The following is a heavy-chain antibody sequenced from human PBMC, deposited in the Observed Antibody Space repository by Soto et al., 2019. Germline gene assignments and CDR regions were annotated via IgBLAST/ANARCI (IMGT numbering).Heavy chain of an antibody. Sequence: QVQLQESGPGLVKPSGTLSLTCTVSGGSIFSSSWWSWVRQPPGKGLEWIGEIYHSGSKNYDPSLKSRVTISVDKSNNQFSLKLTSVTAADTAIYYCARERYGSGSPFDSWGQGTLVTVSS. V-gene: IGHV4-4*02. CDR3: ARERYGSGSPFDS. CDR1: GGSIFSSSW. CDR2: IYHSGSK. D-gene: IGHD3-10*01. J-gene: IGHJ4*02.